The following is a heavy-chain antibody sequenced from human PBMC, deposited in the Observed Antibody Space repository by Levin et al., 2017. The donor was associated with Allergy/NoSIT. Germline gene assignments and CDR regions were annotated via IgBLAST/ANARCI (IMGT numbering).Heavy chain of an antibody. J-gene: IGHJ4*02. D-gene: IGHD1-14*01. CDR2: INSDGSST. Sequence: GGSLRLSCAASGFTFSSYWMHWVRQAPGKGLVWVSRINSDGSSTSYADSVKGRFTISRDNAKNTLYLQMNSLRAEDTAVYYCARGDRNVYAGVGYYFDYWGQGTLVTVSS. CDR3: ARGDRNVYAGVGYYFDY. V-gene: IGHV3-74*01. CDR1: GFTFSSYW.